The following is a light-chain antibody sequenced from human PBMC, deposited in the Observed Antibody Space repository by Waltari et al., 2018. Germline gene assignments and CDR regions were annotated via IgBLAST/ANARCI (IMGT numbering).Light chain of an antibody. Sequence: DIQMSQSPSSLSASVGDRVTITCRASQGISSYLNWYQQKPGKAPKLLIYYANSLASGVPSRVSGRGSGTEFTLTISSLQPEDFATYYCQQGNSNPRTFGQGTKVEIK. CDR2: YAN. J-gene: IGKJ1*01. CDR3: QQGNSNPRT. CDR1: QGISSY. V-gene: IGKV1-39*01.